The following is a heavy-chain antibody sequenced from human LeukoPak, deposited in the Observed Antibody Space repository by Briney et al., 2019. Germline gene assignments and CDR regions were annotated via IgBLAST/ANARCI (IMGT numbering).Heavy chain of an antibody. Sequence: SSQTLSLTCTVSGGSISSGGYYWSWIRQHPGKGLEWIGYIYYSGSTYYNPSLKSRVTISVDTSKNQFSLKLSSVTAADTAVYYCARFEEGDAFDIWGQGTMVTVSS. V-gene: IGHV4-31*03. D-gene: IGHD3-9*01. CDR2: IYYSGST. J-gene: IGHJ3*02. CDR3: ARFEEGDAFDI. CDR1: GGSISSGGYY.